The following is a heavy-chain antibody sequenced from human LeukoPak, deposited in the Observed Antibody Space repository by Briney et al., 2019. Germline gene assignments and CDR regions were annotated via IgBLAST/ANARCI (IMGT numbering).Heavy chain of an antibody. Sequence: KPSETLSLTCAVSGRSFTTYHWSWIRQSPEKGREWFGEVKTSAITNYNPSLESRVTISVDMSKNQFSLNLRSVTAADAAIYYCASQMLEWYGLDVWGQGTTVIVSS. J-gene: IGHJ6*01. CDR1: GRSFTTYH. CDR3: ASQMLEWYGLDV. V-gene: IGHV4-34*01. D-gene: IGHD3-3*01. CDR2: VKTSAIT.